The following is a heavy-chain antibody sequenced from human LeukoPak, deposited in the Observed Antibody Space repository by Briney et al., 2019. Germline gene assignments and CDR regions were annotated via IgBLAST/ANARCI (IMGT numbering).Heavy chain of an antibody. V-gene: IGHV3-43*01. D-gene: IGHD6-25*01. Sequence: PGGSLRLSCEASGFTFDDYSMHWVRQAPGKGLEWVSLISWDGGSIHYADSVKGRFTISRDNAKNSLYLQMNSLRAEDTAVYYCVRDQRLLFPSRMDVWGKGTTVTVSS. CDR2: ISWDGGSI. CDR3: VRDQRLLFPSRMDV. CDR1: GFTFDDYS. J-gene: IGHJ6*03.